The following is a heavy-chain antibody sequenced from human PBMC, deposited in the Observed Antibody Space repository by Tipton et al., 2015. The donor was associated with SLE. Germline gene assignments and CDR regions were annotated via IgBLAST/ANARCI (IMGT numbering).Heavy chain of an antibody. J-gene: IGHJ6*02. CDR1: GFTFSSHW. CDR3: AKGQRAYSYNGMDV. Sequence: SLRLSCTASGFTFSSHWMNWVRQAPGKGPEWISYIRGNSRTIYYADSVKGRFTISRDNSKNALYLQMNSLRAEDTAVYYCAKGQRAYSYNGMDVWGQGTTVTVSS. V-gene: IGHV3-48*01. CDR2: IRGNSRTI.